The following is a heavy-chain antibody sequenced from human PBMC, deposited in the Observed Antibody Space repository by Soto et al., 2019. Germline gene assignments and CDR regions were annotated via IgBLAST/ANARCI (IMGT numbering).Heavy chain of an antibody. Sequence: SETLSLTCTVSGGSISTYHWSWIRQPPGKGLEWIGYIYKSGITNYNPSLERRVTISVDTSKNQFSLKVKSVTAADTAVYYCARYGDYELDYFDFWGQGTLVTVSS. CDR2: IYKSGIT. CDR1: GGSISTYH. CDR3: ARYGDYELDYFDF. J-gene: IGHJ4*02. V-gene: IGHV4-59*01. D-gene: IGHD4-17*01.